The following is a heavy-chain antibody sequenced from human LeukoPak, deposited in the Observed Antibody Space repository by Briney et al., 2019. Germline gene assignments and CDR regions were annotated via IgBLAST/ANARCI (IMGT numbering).Heavy chain of an antibody. V-gene: IGHV4-34*01. Sequence: SETLSLTCAVYGGSFSAYYWSWIRQPPGKGLEWIGYIYHSGSTYYNPSLKSRVTISVDRSKNQFSLKLSSVTAADTAVYYCARDRTGYCSSTSCYGAGWFDPWGQGTLVTVSS. D-gene: IGHD2-2*01. CDR2: IYHSGST. CDR3: ARDRTGYCSSTSCYGAGWFDP. J-gene: IGHJ5*02. CDR1: GGSFSAYY.